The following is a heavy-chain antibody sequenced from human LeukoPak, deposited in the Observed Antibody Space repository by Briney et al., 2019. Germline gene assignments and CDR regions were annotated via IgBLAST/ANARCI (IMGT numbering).Heavy chain of an antibody. CDR3: ARDGGIYAFDI. Sequence: GGSLRLSCAVSGFTFSSYWMHWVRQAPGKGLVWVSRINGDGIITSYADSVKGRFTISRDNAKSTLYLQMNSLGAEDTAVYYCARDGGIYAFDIWGQGTMVTVSS. CDR2: INGDGIIT. J-gene: IGHJ3*02. V-gene: IGHV3-74*01. CDR1: GFTFSSYW.